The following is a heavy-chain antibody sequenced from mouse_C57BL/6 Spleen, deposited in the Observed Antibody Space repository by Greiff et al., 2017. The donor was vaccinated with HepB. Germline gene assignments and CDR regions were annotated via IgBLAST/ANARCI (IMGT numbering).Heavy chain of an antibody. Sequence: QVQLQQPGAELVKPGASVKLSCKASGYTFTSYWMHWVKQRPGRGLEWIGRIDPNSGGTKYNEKFKSKATLTVDKPSSTAYMQRSSLTSEESAVYYCARDGVGSSYVGRYAMDYWGQGTSVTVSS. D-gene: IGHD1-1*01. J-gene: IGHJ4*01. CDR2: IDPNSGGT. V-gene: IGHV1-72*01. CDR1: GYTFTSYW. CDR3: ARDGVGSSYVGRYAMDY.